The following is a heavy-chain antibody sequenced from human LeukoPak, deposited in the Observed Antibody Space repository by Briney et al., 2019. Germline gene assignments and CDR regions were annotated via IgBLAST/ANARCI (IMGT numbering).Heavy chain of an antibody. CDR1: GGSISSYY. D-gene: IGHD3-3*02. CDR3: ARGAPLDYCYGMDV. CDR2: IYYSGSS. Sequence: SETLSLTCTVSGGSISSYYWSWIRQPPRKGLEWRVYIYYSGSSNYNASLKCRDTISVDTSKNQCSLKLSSVTAADTAVYCCARGAPLDYCYGMDVWGEGTTVTVPS. J-gene: IGHJ6*04. V-gene: IGHV4-59*01.